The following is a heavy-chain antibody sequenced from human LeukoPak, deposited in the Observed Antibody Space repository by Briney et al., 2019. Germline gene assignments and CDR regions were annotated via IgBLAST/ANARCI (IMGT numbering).Heavy chain of an antibody. Sequence: PGRSLRLSCAASGFTFSGSAMHWVRQASGKGLEWVGRIRSKANSYATAYAASVKGRFTISRDDSKNTAYLQMNSLKTEDTAVYYCFGNYYDRSGYVDSWGQGTLVTVSS. CDR2: IRSKANSYAT. CDR3: FGNYYDRSGYVDS. CDR1: GFTFSGSA. D-gene: IGHD3-22*01. J-gene: IGHJ4*02. V-gene: IGHV3-73*01.